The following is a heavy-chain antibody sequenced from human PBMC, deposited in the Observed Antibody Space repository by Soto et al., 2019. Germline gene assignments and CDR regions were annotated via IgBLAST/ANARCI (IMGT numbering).Heavy chain of an antibody. CDR2: IIPILVIA. J-gene: IGHJ4*02. Sequence: QVQLVQSGAEVKKPGSSVKVSCKASGGTFSSYTISWVRQAPGQGLEWMGRIIPILVIANYAQKFQGRVTITADKSTSTAYMERSSLRSEDTAVYYCARDDGLAYCGGDCYSWGQGTLVTVSS. CDR1: GGTFSSYT. V-gene: IGHV1-69*02. CDR3: ARDDGLAYCGGDCYS. D-gene: IGHD2-21*02.